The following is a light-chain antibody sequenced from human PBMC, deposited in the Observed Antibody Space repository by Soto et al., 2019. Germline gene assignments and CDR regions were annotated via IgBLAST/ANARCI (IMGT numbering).Light chain of an antibody. CDR3: QQYGNSPWA. CDR2: DAS. Sequence: DIQMTQSPSTLSASVGDRVTITCRASQSISSWLAWYQQKPGKAPKLLIYDASSLESGVPSRFSGSGSGTEFTLTISSLQPDDFATYYCQQYGNSPWAFGQGTKVDI. J-gene: IGKJ1*01. CDR1: QSISSW. V-gene: IGKV1-5*01.